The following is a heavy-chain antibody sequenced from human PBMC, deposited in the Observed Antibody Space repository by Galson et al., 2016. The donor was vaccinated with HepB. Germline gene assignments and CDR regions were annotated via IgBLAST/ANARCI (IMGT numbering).Heavy chain of an antibody. J-gene: IGHJ4*02. CDR3: APLGYCTAGTCYRVQ. CDR1: GGSVNSYNW. Sequence: ETLSLTCAVSGGSVNSYNWWSWVRQTPGKGLEWIGEIYQSGTTNYNPSLKSRVTISLDKSRNEFSLKLTSVTPADTAVYYCAPLGYCTAGTCYRVQWGQGHLVTVSS. V-gene: IGHV4-4*02. CDR2: IYQSGTT. D-gene: IGHD2-8*02.